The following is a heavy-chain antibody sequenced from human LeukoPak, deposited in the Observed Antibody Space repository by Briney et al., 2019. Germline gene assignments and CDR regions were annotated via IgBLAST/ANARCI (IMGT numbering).Heavy chain of an antibody. D-gene: IGHD2-15*01. J-gene: IGHJ5*02. CDR3: ARGTILGYCSGGSCYVRFDP. V-gene: IGHV4-34*01. Sequence: PSETLSLTCAVYGGSFSGYYWSWIRQPPGKGLEWIGEINHSGSTNYNPSLKSRVTITVYTSKDQFSLKLSSVTDADAAVYYCARGTILGYCSGGSCYVRFDPWGQGTLVTVSS. CDR2: INHSGST. CDR1: GGSFSGYY.